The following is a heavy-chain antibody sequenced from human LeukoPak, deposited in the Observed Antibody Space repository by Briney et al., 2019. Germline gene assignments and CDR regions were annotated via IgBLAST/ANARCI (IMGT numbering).Heavy chain of an antibody. V-gene: IGHV3-7*01. J-gene: IGHJ6*02. D-gene: IGHD3-9*01. CDR3: AREGRYFDWVPRGYGMDV. Sequence: GGALRLSFAASGFTFSSYLMSWVRQAPGKGLGWGANIKQDGSEKYYVDSVTGRFTISRDNAKNSLYLQMNSLRAEDTAVYYCAREGRYFDWVPRGYGMDVWGQGTTVTVSS. CDR2: IKQDGSEK. CDR1: GFTFSSYL.